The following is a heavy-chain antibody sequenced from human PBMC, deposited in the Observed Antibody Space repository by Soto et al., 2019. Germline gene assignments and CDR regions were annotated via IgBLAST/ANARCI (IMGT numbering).Heavy chain of an antibody. D-gene: IGHD2-21*01. CDR1: GFIFNTYG. CDR3: ARGGLLLDY. Sequence: QVQLVESGGGVVQPGRSLRLSCAASGFIFNTYGMHWVRQAPGKGLEWVAVIWYDRSNKYYADSVKGRFTISRDNSKNVLYLQMNSLRAEDTAVYYCARGGLLLDYWGQGTLVTVSS. J-gene: IGHJ4*02. CDR2: IWYDRSNK. V-gene: IGHV3-33*01.